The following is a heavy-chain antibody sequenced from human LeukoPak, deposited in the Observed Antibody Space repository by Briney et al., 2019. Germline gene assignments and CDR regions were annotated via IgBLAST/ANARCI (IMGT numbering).Heavy chain of an antibody. CDR2: INHSGST. CDR3: ARCAFFHYEYVGGSYRYRLRFDY. J-gene: IGHJ4*02. Sequence: SETLSLTCAVYGGSFTGYYWSWIRQPPGRGREWIGEINHSGSTNYNPSLKILVTKSVDTSKNQVSLKLSSVTDADTAVYYCARCAFFHYEYVGGSYRYRLRFDYWGQGTLVTVSS. V-gene: IGHV4-34*01. D-gene: IGHD3-16*02. CDR1: GGSFTGYY.